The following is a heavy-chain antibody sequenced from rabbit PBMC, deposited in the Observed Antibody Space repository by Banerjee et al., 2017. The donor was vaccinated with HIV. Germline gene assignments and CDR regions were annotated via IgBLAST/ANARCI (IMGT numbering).Heavy chain of an antibody. CDR2: INSSSGST. V-gene: IGHV1S45*01. CDR1: GFDFSSYW. CDR3: ARDLPGVIGWNLNL. Sequence: QEQLVESGGGLVKPEGSLKLSCKASGFDFSSYWMSWVRQAPGKGLEWIGCINSSSGSTVYATWAKGRFTIYRASWTAVTLQMTSLTVADTATYFCARDLPGVIGWNLNLWGPGTLVTVS. D-gene: IGHD1-1*01. J-gene: IGHJ4*01.